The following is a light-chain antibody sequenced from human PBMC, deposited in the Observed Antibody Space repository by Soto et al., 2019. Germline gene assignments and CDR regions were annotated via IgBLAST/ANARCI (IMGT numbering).Light chain of an antibody. CDR2: GAS. CDR3: QQYGSSPGT. CDR1: QSVSSY. V-gene: IGKV3-20*01. Sequence: EIVLPQSPATLSLSPGERATLSFRASQSVSSYLAWYQQKPGQAPRLLIFGASIRDTGVPDRISGSGSWTDFTLTISRLEPEDSAVYYCQQYGSSPGTFGQGTKVDTK. J-gene: IGKJ1*01.